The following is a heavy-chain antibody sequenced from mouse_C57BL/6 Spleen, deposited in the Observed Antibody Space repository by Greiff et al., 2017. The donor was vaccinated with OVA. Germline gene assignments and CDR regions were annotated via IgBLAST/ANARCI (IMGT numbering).Heavy chain of an antibody. V-gene: IGHV7-3*01. J-gene: IGHJ2*01. CDR3: ARFSFTTVVATGYFDY. D-gene: IGHD1-1*01. CDR1: GFTFTDYY. Sequence: EVKLQESGGGLVQPGGSLSLSCAASGFTFTDYYMSWVRQPPGKALEWLGFIRNKANGYTTEYSASVKGRFTISRDNSQSILYLQMNALRAEDSATYYCARFSFTTVVATGYFDYWGQGTTLTVSS. CDR2: IRNKANGYTT.